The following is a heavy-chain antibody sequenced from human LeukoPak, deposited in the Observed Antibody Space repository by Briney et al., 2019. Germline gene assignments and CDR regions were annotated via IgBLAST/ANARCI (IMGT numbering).Heavy chain of an antibody. J-gene: IGHJ4*02. D-gene: IGHD6-13*01. V-gene: IGHV3-23*01. CDR2: ISGSGGSP. CDR1: GFTFSSYA. Sequence: GGSLRLSCAASGFTFSSYAMSWVRQAPGKGLEWVSAISGSGGSPYYADSVKGRFTIFRDNSKNTLYLQMNSLRAEDTAVYYCAKVDIRYSSSGDDYWGRGTLVTVSS. CDR3: AKVDIRYSSSGDDY.